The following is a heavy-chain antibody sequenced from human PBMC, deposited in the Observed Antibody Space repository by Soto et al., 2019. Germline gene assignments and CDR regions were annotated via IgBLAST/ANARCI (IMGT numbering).Heavy chain of an antibody. J-gene: IGHJ2*01. CDR2: VYYSGST. V-gene: IGHV4-30-4*01. Sequence: QLQESGPGLVKPSQTLSLTCTVSGGSINNNDYYWSWIRQTPGKGLEWIGYVYYSGSTDYIPSLKSRLSMSIDKSKNQFTLKLNSVTAADTATYYRARMSYFYDKWYFDLWGRGTLVTVSS. D-gene: IGHD3-22*01. CDR3: ARMSYFYDKWYFDL. CDR1: GGSINNNDYY.